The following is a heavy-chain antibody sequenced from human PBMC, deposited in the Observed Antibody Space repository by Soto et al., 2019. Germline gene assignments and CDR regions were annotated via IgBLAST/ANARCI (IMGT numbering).Heavy chain of an antibody. CDR1: GFTFSSYD. CDR2: IGTAGDT. CDR3: ARDSRNWNAPDAFDI. Sequence: LRLSCAASGFTFSSYDMHWVRQATGKGLEWVSAIGTAGDTYYPGSVKGRFTISRENAKNSLYLQMNSLRAEDTAVYYCARDSRNWNAPDAFDIWGQGTMVTVSS. J-gene: IGHJ3*02. V-gene: IGHV3-13*01. D-gene: IGHD1-1*01.